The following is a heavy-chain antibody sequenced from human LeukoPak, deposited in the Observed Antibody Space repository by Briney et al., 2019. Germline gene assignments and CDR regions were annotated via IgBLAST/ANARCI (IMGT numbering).Heavy chain of an antibody. D-gene: IGHD3-10*01. CDR2: IYYIGST. CDR1: GGSISSYY. J-gene: IGHJ4*02. CDR3: ARARTFYGSGSYYNRNNYFDY. Sequence: NPSETLSLTCTVSGGSISSYYWSWIRQPPGKGLEWIGYIYYIGSTNYNPSLKSRVTISVDTSKNQFSLKLSSVTAADTAVYYCARARTFYGSGSYYNRNNYFDYWGQGTLVTVSS. V-gene: IGHV4-59*01.